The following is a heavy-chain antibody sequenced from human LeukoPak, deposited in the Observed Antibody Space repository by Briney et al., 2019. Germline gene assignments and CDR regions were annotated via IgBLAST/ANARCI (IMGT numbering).Heavy chain of an antibody. J-gene: IGHJ4*02. V-gene: IGHV1-69*04. Sequence: SVKVSCKASGGTFSSYAISWVRQAPGQGLEWMGRIIPILGIANYAQKFQGRVTITADKSTSTAYMQLSSLRSEDTAVYYCARSGDEDTAMSIDYWGQGTLVTVSS. CDR1: GGTFSSYA. CDR3: ARSGDEDTAMSIDY. D-gene: IGHD5-18*01. CDR2: IIPILGIA.